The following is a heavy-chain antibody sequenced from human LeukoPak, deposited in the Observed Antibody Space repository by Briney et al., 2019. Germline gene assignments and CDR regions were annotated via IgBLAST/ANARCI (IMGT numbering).Heavy chain of an antibody. CDR1: GFTFTNSW. V-gene: IGHV3-7*01. Sequence: GGSLRLSCAASGFTFTNSWMAWVRQAPGKGLEWVANIKQDGSTKHYADSLKGRFTISRDNPKNSLYLQMNNLRADDTAVYYCTRDTDGSLDFWGQGILVTVAS. CDR3: TRDTDGSLDF. D-gene: IGHD1-26*01. J-gene: IGHJ4*02. CDR2: IKQDGSTK.